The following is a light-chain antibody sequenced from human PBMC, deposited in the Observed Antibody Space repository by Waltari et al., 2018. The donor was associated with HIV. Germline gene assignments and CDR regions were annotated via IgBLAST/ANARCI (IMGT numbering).Light chain of an antibody. CDR1: QSVSSSY. J-gene: IGKJ4*01. CDR2: GAS. Sequence: EIVLTQSPGTLSLSPGERATLSCRASQSVSSSYLACYRQKLGQAPRLLIYGASSRATGIPDRFSGSGSGTDFTLTISRLEPEDFAVYYCHQYGSSPETFGGGTKVEIK. V-gene: IGKV3-20*01. CDR3: HQYGSSPET.